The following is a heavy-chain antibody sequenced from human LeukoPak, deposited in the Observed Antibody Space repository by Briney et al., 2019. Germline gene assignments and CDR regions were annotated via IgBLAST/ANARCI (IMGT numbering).Heavy chain of an antibody. CDR3: ATMKGIAVAARSYYFDY. V-gene: IGHV3-7*01. J-gene: IGHJ4*02. CDR2: IKQDGSEK. CDR1: GFTFSSYW. D-gene: IGHD6-19*01. Sequence: GGSLRLSCAASGFTFSSYWMSWVRQAPGKGLEWVANIKQDGSEKYYVDSVKGRFTISRDNAKNSLYLQMNSLRAEDTAVYYCATMKGIAVAARSYYFDYWGQGTLVTVSS.